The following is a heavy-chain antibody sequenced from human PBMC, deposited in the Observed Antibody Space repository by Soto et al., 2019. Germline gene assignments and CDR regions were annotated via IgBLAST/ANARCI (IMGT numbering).Heavy chain of an antibody. CDR2: VSIGGST. CDR1: RFTFSSYA. J-gene: IGHJ4*02. V-gene: IGHV3-23*01. CDR3: AKRRGAGGHFDY. Sequence: DVQLLESGGGLVQPAGSLRLSCAASRFTFSSYAMGWVRQGPGKGLEWVAVVSIGGSTHYADSVRGRFTISRDNSKNTLSLQMNSLTAEDTAVYFCAKRRGAGGHFDYWGQGALVTVSS. D-gene: IGHD2-15*01.